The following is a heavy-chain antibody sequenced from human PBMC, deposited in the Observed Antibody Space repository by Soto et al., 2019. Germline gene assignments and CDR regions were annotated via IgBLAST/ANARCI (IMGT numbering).Heavy chain of an antibody. V-gene: IGHV4-4*02. J-gene: IGHJ4*02. Sequence: SETLSLTCAVSGDSISGSQWWSWVRLPPGKGLEWIGEISHTGTTNYNPSPKSRVTTSVDKPKNQFSLKLSSVTAADTAVYYCARVAITGPSLHFDLWGQGTLVTVSS. CDR3: ARVAITGPSLHFDL. CDR1: GDSISGSQW. D-gene: IGHD1-20*01. CDR2: ISHTGTT.